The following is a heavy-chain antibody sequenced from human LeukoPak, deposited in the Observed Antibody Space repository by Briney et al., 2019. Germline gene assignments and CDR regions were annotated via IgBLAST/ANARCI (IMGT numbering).Heavy chain of an antibody. V-gene: IGHV3-48*03. Sequence: GGSLRLSCAASGFTLSSYAMSWVRQAPGKGLEWVSYISSSGDTIHYADSVKGRLTISRDNAKNSLYLQMNSLRAEDTAVYYCARDGGTRLKYSYGYGDYWGQGTLVTVSS. J-gene: IGHJ4*02. CDR3: ARDGGTRLKYSYGYGDY. CDR1: GFTLSSYA. CDR2: ISSSGDTI. D-gene: IGHD5-18*01.